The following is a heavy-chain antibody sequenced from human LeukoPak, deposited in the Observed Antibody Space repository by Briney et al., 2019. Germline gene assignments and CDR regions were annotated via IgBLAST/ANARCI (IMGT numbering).Heavy chain of an antibody. CDR2: ISGSGEST. V-gene: IGHV3-23*01. D-gene: IGHD2-2*03. Sequence: GGSLRLSCTTSGFRFADYLMSWFRQAPGKGLQWVSSISGSGESTYYADSMKGRFTISRDNSKNTLYLQMNSLRAEDTAVYYCAKDIGYCSSTSCYGGLDYWGQGTLVTVSS. CDR1: GFRFADYL. CDR3: AKDIGYCSSTSCYGGLDY. J-gene: IGHJ4*02.